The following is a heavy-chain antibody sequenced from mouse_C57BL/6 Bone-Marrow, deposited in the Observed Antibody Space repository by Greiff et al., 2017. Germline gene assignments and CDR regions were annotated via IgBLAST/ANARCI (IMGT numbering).Heavy chain of an antibody. CDR2: IDPSDSYT. Sequence: QVQLQQPGAELVKPGASVKLSCKASGYTFTSYWMQWVKQRPGQGLEWIGEIDPSDSYTNYNQKFKGKATLTVDPSSRTAYMQLSSLTSEDSAVYYCARPDDYYAMDYWGQGTSVTVSS. CDR3: ARPDDYYAMDY. J-gene: IGHJ4*01. CDR1: GYTFTSYW. V-gene: IGHV1-50*01.